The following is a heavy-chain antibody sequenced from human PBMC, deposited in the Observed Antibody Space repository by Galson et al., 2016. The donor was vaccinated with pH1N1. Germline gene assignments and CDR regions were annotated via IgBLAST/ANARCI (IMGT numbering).Heavy chain of an antibody. CDR1: YYSVASGYY. CDR2: VYRTGAS. D-gene: IGHD5-12*01. CDR3: VRTYSGYDRNWFDR. V-gene: IGHV4-38-2*02. J-gene: IGHJ5*02. Sequence: SETLSLTCTVSYYSVASGYYWGWIRQPPGKGLEWIGSVYRTGASIYNPSLKSRATVSVDTSKNQFFLTMTSVTAEDTAVYYCVRTYSGYDRNWFDRWGQGALVSVSS.